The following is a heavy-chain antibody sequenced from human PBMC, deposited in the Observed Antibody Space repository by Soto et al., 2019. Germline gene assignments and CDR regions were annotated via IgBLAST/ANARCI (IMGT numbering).Heavy chain of an antibody. CDR1: GDSISGYY. CDR2: IYYSGNT. D-gene: IGHD3-16*01. CDR3: ARLWQPYYYYGMDV. V-gene: IGHV4-59*01. J-gene: IGHJ6*02. Sequence: SETLSLTCTISGDSISGYYWNWIRQPPGKGLEWIGFIYYSGNTNYSPSLKSRVTISVDTSRNEFSLKLRSVTAADTAMYYCARLWQPYYYYGMDVWGQGPTVT.